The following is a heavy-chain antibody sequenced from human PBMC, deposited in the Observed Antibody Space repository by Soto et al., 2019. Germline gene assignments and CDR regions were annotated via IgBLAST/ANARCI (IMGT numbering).Heavy chain of an antibody. CDR1: GFTFSSYA. Sequence: HPGGSLRLSCAASGFTFSSYAMSWVHQPPGKGLEWVSAVSGSGGSTYYADSVKGRFTISRDNSKNTLYLQMNSLRAEDTAVYYCAKDGNPIPYLTGYYRLGWFDPWGQGTLVTVSS. J-gene: IGHJ5*02. CDR3: AKDGNPIPYLTGYYRLGWFDP. CDR2: VSGSGGST. D-gene: IGHD3-9*01. V-gene: IGHV3-23*01.